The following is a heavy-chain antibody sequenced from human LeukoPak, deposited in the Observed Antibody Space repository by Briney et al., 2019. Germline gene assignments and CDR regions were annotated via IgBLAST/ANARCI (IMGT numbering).Heavy chain of an antibody. CDR3: ARGRPPYIVGAPTWFDP. Sequence: GGSLRLSCAASGFPFSSYAMHWVRQAPGKGLEYVSAISSNGGSTYYANSVKGRFTISRDNSKNTLYLQMGSLRAEDMAVYYCARGRPPYIVGAPTWFDPWGQGTLVTVSS. J-gene: IGHJ5*02. CDR1: GFPFSSYA. CDR2: ISSNGGST. V-gene: IGHV3-64*01. D-gene: IGHD1-26*01.